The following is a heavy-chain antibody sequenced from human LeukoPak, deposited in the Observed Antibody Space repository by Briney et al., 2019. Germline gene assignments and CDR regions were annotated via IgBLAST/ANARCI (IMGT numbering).Heavy chain of an antibody. CDR1: GGSFSGYY. Sequence: SETLSLTCAVYGGSFSGYYWSWIRQPPGKGLEWIGEINHSGSTNYNPSLKSRVTISVDTSKNQFSLKLSSVTAADTAVYYCARDSSGSYYLSYLDYWGQGTLVTVSS. J-gene: IGHJ4*02. V-gene: IGHV4-34*01. D-gene: IGHD1-26*01. CDR2: INHSGST. CDR3: ARDSSGSYYLSYLDY.